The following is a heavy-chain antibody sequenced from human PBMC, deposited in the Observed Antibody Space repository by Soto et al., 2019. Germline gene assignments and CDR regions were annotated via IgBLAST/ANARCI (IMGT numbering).Heavy chain of an antibody. V-gene: IGHV3-30*18. CDR3: AKESVDYDYFDY. CDR1: GFTFSSYG. Sequence: QVQLVESGGGVVQPGRSLRLSCAASGFTFSSYGMHWVRQAPGKGLEWVAVISYDGSNKYYADSVKGRFTISRDNSKNTLYLQMNSLRAVDTAVYYCAKESVDYDYFDYWGQGTLVTVSS. D-gene: IGHD4-17*01. CDR2: ISYDGSNK. J-gene: IGHJ4*02.